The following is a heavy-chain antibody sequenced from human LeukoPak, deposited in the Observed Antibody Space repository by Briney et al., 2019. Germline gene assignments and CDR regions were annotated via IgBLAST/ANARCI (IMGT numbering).Heavy chain of an antibody. V-gene: IGHV4-4*07. D-gene: IGHD6-13*01. Sequence: PSETLSLTCTVSGGSISSYYWSWIRQPAGKGLEWIGRIYTSGSTNYNPSLKSRVTMSVDTSKNQFSLKLSSVTAADTAVYYCARDLEGGSSSWYYAFDIWGQGTMVTVSS. CDR1: GGSISSYY. J-gene: IGHJ3*02. CDR3: ARDLEGGSSSWYYAFDI. CDR2: IYTSGST.